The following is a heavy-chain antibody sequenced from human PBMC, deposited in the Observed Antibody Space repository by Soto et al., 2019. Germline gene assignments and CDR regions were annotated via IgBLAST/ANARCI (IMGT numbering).Heavy chain of an antibody. CDR3: ARGPHTPDYGDYSD. D-gene: IGHD4-17*01. CDR2: ISSNGGST. Sequence: EVQLVESGGGLVQPGGSLRLSCAASGFTFSSYAMHWVRQAPGKGLEYVSAISSNGGSTYYANSVKGRFTISRDNSKNTLYLQMGSLRAEDMAVYYCARGPHTPDYGDYSDWGQGTLVTVSS. CDR1: GFTFSSYA. V-gene: IGHV3-64*01. J-gene: IGHJ4*02.